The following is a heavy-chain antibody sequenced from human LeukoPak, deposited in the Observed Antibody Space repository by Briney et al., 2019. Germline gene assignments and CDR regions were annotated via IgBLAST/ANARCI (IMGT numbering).Heavy chain of an antibody. V-gene: IGHV3-33*06. D-gene: IGHD3-9*01. CDR2: IWYDGSNK. J-gene: IGHJ4*02. Sequence: PGRSLRLSCAASGFTFSSYSMHWVRQAPGKGLEWVAVIWYDGSNKYYADSVKGRFTISRDNSKNTLYLQMNSLRAEDTAVYYCAKGPRYFDWLSPFDYWGQGTLVTVSS. CDR3: AKGPRYFDWLSPFDY. CDR1: GFTFSSYS.